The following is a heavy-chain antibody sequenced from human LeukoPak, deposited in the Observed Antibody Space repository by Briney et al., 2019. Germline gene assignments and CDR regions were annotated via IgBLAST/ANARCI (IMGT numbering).Heavy chain of an antibody. CDR2: IYSGGST. J-gene: IGHJ4*02. V-gene: IGHV3-53*01. CDR3: ATGGRSGVAFES. Sequence: GGSVRLSCTASGFIASSNYMSWVRQAPGKGLEWVSLIYSGGSTYYADSVMGRSTISRDKSNNTLYLQMNSLRAEDTAVYYCATGGRSGVAFESWGQGTLVTVSS. CDR1: GFIASSNY. D-gene: IGHD2-15*01.